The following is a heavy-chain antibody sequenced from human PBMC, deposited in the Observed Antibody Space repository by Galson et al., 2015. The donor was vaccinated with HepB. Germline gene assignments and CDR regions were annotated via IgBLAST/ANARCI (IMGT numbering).Heavy chain of an antibody. V-gene: IGHV4-30-2*01. J-gene: IGHJ3*02. D-gene: IGHD1-1*01. Sequence: TLSLTCAVSGGSINGGGSSWRWIRQPVGKGLEWIGYISHGGSTSYNPSLWSRVTISVDRSKNQFSLKLSSMTAADTAVYYCARRFTNWDAFDIWGQGTMVTVS. CDR2: ISHGGST. CDR3: ARRFTNWDAFDI. CDR1: GGSINGGGSS.